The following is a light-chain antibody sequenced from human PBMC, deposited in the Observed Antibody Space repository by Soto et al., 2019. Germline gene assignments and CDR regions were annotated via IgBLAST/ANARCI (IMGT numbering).Light chain of an antibody. CDR2: GNT. CDR3: QSYDDSLSVHYV. Sequence: SAVPQAASESRAPGARGHQSYTRGSPKIGSTYDVQWYQQLPGTAPKLLIHGNTDRPSGVPDRFSGSKSGTSASLAITGLQADDEADYYCQSYDDSLSVHYVFGTGTKVTVL. CDR1: SPKIGSTYD. V-gene: IGLV1-40*02. J-gene: IGLJ1*01.